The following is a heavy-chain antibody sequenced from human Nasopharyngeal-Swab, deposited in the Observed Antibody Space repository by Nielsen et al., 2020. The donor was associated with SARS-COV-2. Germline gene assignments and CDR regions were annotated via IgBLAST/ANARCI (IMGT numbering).Heavy chain of an antibody. J-gene: IGHJ6*02. CDR1: GFTFSSYS. CDR3: ARLDGYSSSWYPLDV. V-gene: IGHV3-48*02. D-gene: IGHD6-13*01. Sequence: GGSLRLSCAASGFTFSSYSMNWVRQAPGKGLEWVSYISSSSSTIYYADFVKGRFTISRDNAKNSLYLQMNSLRDEDTAVYYCARLDGYSSSWYPLDVWGQGTTVTVSS. CDR2: ISSSSSTI.